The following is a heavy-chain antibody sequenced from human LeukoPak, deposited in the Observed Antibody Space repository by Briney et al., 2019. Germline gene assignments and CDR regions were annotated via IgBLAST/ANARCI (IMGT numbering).Heavy chain of an antibody. D-gene: IGHD3-16*02. J-gene: IGHJ4*02. Sequence: GGSLRLSCAASRFTFSRYGMHWVRQAPGKGLEWVAFIRYDGSNKHYADSVKGRFTISRDNAKNSLYLQMNSLRAEDTALYYCAKDMMITFGGVIVEASPFDYWGQGTLVTVSS. CDR1: RFTFSRYG. CDR3: AKDMMITFGGVIVEASPFDY. CDR2: IRYDGSNK. V-gene: IGHV3-30*02.